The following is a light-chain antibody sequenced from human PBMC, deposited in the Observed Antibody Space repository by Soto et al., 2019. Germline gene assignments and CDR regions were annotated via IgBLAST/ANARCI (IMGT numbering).Light chain of an antibody. J-gene: IGKJ5*01. CDR3: QQLNSYPIT. Sequence: DIQMNQSASTLSGNVGDRVTITCRASQTISSWLAWYQQKPGKAPKLLIYKASTLKSGVPSRFSGSGSGTEFTLTISSLQPDDFGTYYCQQLNSYPITFGQGTRLEIK. CDR2: KAS. V-gene: IGKV1-5*03. CDR1: QTISSW.